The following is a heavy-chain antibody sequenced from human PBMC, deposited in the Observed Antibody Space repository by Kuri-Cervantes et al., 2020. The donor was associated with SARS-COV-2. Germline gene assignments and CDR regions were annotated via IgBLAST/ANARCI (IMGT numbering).Heavy chain of an antibody. D-gene: IGHD2-2*01. Sequence: GESLKISCAASGFTFSSYAMSWARQAPGKGLEWVSAISGSGGSTYYADSVKGRFTISRDNSKNTLYLQMDSLRAEDTAVYCCAKDKASTLVVPAAISWFDPWGQGTLVTVSS. J-gene: IGHJ5*02. V-gene: IGHV3-23*01. CDR1: GFTFSSYA. CDR3: AKDKASTLVVPAAISWFDP. CDR2: ISGSGGST.